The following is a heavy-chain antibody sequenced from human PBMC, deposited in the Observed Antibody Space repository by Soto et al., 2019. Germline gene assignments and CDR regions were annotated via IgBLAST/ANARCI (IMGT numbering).Heavy chain of an antibody. CDR3: AREASGYHFDY. V-gene: IGHV3-7*05. CDR2: INEDGSEK. D-gene: IGHD3-3*01. J-gene: IGHJ4*02. Sequence: EVQLVESGGGLVQPGRSLRFSCAASGFTFSNHWMSWVRQAPGKGLEWVANINEDGSEKYYVDSVKGRFTISRDNAKNSLYLQMNSLRAEDTAVYYCAREASGYHFDYWGQGTLVTVSS. CDR1: GFTFSNHW.